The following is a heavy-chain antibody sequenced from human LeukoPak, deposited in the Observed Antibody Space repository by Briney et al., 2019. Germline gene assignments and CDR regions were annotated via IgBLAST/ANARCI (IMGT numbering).Heavy chain of an antibody. J-gene: IGHJ4*02. CDR3: ARDRGYSPRGFDY. D-gene: IGHD5-12*01. CDR1: GFTFSSYS. Sequence: GGSLRLSCAASGFTFSSYSMNWVRQAPGKGLEWVSYISSSSSTIYYADSVKGRFTISRDNAKNSLYLQMNSLRAEDTAAYYCARDRGYSPRGFDYWGQGTLVTVSS. V-gene: IGHV3-48*04. CDR2: ISSSSSTI.